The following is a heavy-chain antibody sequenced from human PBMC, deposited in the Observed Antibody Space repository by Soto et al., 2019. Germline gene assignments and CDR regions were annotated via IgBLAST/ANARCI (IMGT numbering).Heavy chain of an antibody. Sequence: SVKVSCKTSEDTFSIYTLSWVRQAPGQGLVWMGRVLPFLDITNYEQKLQGRVTITTDTSTSTAYMELRSLRSDDTAVYFCARGGQWDFLSDYWG. D-gene: IGHD1-26*01. CDR1: EDTFSIYT. CDR2: VLPFLDIT. V-gene: IGHV1-69*02. J-gene: IGHJ4*01. CDR3: ARGGQWDFLSDY.